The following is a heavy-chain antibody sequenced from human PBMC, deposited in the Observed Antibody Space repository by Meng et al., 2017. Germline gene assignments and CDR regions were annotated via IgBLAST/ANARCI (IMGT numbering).Heavy chain of an antibody. J-gene: IGHJ4*02. CDR3: TSSPGIAAAGKGY. CDR1: GFTFSGSA. D-gene: IGHD6-13*01. Sequence: GGSLRLSCAASGFTFSGSAMHWVRQASGKGLEWVDRIRSQANSYATAYAASVKGRFTISRDDSKHTAYLQMNSLKTEDTAVYYCTSSPGIAAAGKGYWGQGTLVTVSS. CDR2: IRSQANSYAT. V-gene: IGHV3-73*01.